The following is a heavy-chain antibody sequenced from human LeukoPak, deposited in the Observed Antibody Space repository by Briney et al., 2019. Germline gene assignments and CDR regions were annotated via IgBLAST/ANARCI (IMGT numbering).Heavy chain of an antibody. V-gene: IGHV3-48*03. Sequence: GGSLRLSCAASGFTFSSYVMNWVRQAPGKGLEWVAYISRSGNTIYYADSVKGRFTISRDNAENSLFLRMNSLGAEDTAVYYCAREKDSTRDAFDIWGQGTMVTVSS. CDR2: ISRSGNTI. J-gene: IGHJ3*02. D-gene: IGHD2-15*01. CDR1: GFTFSSYV. CDR3: AREKDSTRDAFDI.